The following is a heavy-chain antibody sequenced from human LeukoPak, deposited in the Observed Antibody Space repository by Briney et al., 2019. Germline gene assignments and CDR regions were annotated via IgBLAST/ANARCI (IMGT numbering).Heavy chain of an antibody. V-gene: IGHV1-8*02. CDR2: INPNSGNT. CDR1: GGTFSSYA. Sequence: ASVKVSCKASGGTFSSYAISWVRQATGQGLEWMGWINPNSGNTGYAQKFQGRVTMTRNTSISTAYMELSSLRSEDTAVYYCARGVEYYDFWSGYRNWFDPWGQGTLVTVSS. D-gene: IGHD3-3*01. CDR3: ARGVEYYDFWSGYRNWFDP. J-gene: IGHJ5*02.